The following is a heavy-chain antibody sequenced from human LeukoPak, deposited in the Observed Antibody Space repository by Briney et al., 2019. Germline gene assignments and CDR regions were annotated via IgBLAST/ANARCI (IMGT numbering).Heavy chain of an antibody. Sequence: ASVKVSCKASGYTFTSYYMHWVRQAPGQGLEWMGIINPSGGSTSYAQKFQGRVTMTRDTSTRTVYMELSSLRSEDTAVYYCARDWGYYYDSSGYYPDDAFDIWGQGTMVTVSS. CDR2: INPSGGST. CDR1: GYTFTSYY. D-gene: IGHD3-22*01. CDR3: ARDWGYYYDSSGYYPDDAFDI. J-gene: IGHJ3*02. V-gene: IGHV1-46*01.